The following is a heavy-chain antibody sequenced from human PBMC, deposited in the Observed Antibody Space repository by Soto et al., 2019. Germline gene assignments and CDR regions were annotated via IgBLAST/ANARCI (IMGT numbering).Heavy chain of an antibody. Sequence: SETLSLTCAVSGGSISSSNWWTWVRQPPGKGLEWIGEIYHSESTNYNPSLKSRVTISVDKSKNQFSLKLTSATAADTAVYYCARKSTLNWNYDPWGQGTLVTVSS. J-gene: IGHJ5*02. CDR1: GGSISSSNW. CDR2: IYHSEST. V-gene: IGHV4-4*02. CDR3: ARKSTLNWNYDP. D-gene: IGHD1-7*01.